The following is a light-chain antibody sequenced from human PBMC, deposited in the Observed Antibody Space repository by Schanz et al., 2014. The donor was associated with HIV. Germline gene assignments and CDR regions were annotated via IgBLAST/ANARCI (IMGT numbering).Light chain of an antibody. J-gene: IGLJ2*01. Sequence: QSVLTQPPSASGTPGQRVTISCSGSSSSIGFNTINWYQHLPGTAPKLIMYNSYHRPSGVPDRFSGSKSGTSASLAITGLQAEDEADYYCQSYDSSLSVVFGGGTKLTVL. V-gene: IGLV1-44*01. CDR1: SSSIGFNT. CDR3: QSYDSSLSVV. CDR2: NSY.